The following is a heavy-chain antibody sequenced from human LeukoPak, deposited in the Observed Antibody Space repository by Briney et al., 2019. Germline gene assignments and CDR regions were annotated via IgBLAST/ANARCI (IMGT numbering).Heavy chain of an antibody. CDR1: GFTFSDYY. Sequence: GGSLRLSCAASGFTFSDYYMSWIRQAPGKGLEWVSYISSSSSYTNYADSVKGRFTISRDNAKNSLYMQMNSLRAEDTAVYYCARRVSTYYYYYGMDVWGKGTTVTVSS. V-gene: IGHV3-11*06. D-gene: IGHD2-8*01. CDR3: ARRVSTYYYYYGMDV. CDR2: ISSSSSYT. J-gene: IGHJ6*04.